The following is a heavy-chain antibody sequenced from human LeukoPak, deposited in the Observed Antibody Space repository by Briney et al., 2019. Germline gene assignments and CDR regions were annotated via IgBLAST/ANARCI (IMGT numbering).Heavy chain of an antibody. CDR3: ARGPLETDAFDI. CDR2: INHSGST. Sequence: SETLSLTCAVYGGSFSGYYWSWIRQPPGEGLEWIGEINHSGSTNYNPSLKSRVTISVDTSKNQFSLKLSSVTAADTAVYYCARGPLETDAFDIWGQGTMVTVSS. CDR1: GGSFSGYY. D-gene: IGHD5-24*01. V-gene: IGHV4-34*01. J-gene: IGHJ3*02.